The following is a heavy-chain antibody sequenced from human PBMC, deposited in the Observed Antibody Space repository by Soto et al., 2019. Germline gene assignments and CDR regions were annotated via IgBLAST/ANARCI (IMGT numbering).Heavy chain of an antibody. CDR2: ISGYTGNT. Sequence: QVQLVQSGAEVKKPGASVKVSCKASGYTFTTYGFSWVRQARGQGLEWMGWISGYTGNTNYAQNFQGRVTMSTDTSTSTAYMELSSLRCDDTAVYYCARGGDYLDYWGQGTLVTVSS. CDR1: GYTFTTYG. D-gene: IGHD4-17*01. CDR3: ARGGDYLDY. V-gene: IGHV1-18*01. J-gene: IGHJ4*02.